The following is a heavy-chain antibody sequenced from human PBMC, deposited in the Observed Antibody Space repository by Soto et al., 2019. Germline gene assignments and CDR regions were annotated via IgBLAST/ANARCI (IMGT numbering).Heavy chain of an antibody. Sequence: ASVKVSCKASGYTFTSYGISWVRQAPGQGPEWMGWISAYNGNTNYAQKLQGRVTMTTDTSTSTAYMELRSLRSDDTAVYYCARGVLVRGVNIDYYYYYGMDVWGQGTTVTVSS. CDR1: GYTFTSYG. D-gene: IGHD3-10*01. CDR2: ISAYNGNT. J-gene: IGHJ6*02. V-gene: IGHV1-18*01. CDR3: ARGVLVRGVNIDYYYYYGMDV.